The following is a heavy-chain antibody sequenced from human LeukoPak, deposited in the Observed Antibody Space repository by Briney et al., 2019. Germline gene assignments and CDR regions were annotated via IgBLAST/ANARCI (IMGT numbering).Heavy chain of an antibody. D-gene: IGHD6-13*01. CDR3: ARAEKQQLDYYYYGMDV. J-gene: IGHJ6*02. CDR1: GFTVSSNY. V-gene: IGHV3-66*01. CDR2: IYSGGST. Sequence: GGSLRLSCAASGFTVSSNYMSWVRQAPGKGLEWVSVIYSGGSTYYADSVKGRSTISRDNSKNTLYLQMNSLRAEDTAVYYCARAEKQQLDYYYYGMDVWGQGTTVTVSS.